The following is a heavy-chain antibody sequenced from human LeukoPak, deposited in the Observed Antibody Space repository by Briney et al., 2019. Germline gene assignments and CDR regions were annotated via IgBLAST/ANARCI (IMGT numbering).Heavy chain of an antibody. CDR1: GFTFSSYS. V-gene: IGHV3-21*01. J-gene: IGHJ4*02. D-gene: IGHD7-27*01. CDR2: ISSSSSYI. Sequence: GGSLRLSCAASGFTFSSYSMNWVRQAPGKGLEWVSSISSSSSYIYYADSVKGRFTISRDNAKNSLYLQMNSLRAEDTAVYYCAKDLNWVYYFDYWGQGALVTVSS. CDR3: AKDLNWVYYFDY.